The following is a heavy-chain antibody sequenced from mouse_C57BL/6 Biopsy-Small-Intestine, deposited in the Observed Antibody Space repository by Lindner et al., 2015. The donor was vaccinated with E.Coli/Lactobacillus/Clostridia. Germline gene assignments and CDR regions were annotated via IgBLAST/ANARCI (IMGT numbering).Heavy chain of an antibody. CDR3: ARDVGYYTSWNFDV. V-gene: IGHV1-15*01. J-gene: IGHJ1*03. CDR2: IDPETGGT. CDR1: GYTFTDYE. D-gene: IGHD2-3*01. Sequence: VQLQESGAELVRPGASVTLSCKASGYTFTDYEMHWAKQTPVHGLEWIGAIDPETGGTAYNQKFKGKAILTADKSSSTAYMELRSLTSEDSAVYYCARDVGYYTSWNFDVWGTGTTVTVSS.